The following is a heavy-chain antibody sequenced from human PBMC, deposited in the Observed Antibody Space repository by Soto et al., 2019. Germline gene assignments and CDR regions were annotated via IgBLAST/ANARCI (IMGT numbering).Heavy chain of an antibody. CDR2: ISAYNGNT. CDR1: GYTFTSYG. CDR3: ARDIFWRGFGDSNRLDP. J-gene: IGHJ5*02. V-gene: IGHV1-18*01. D-gene: IGHD3-10*01. Sequence: ASVKVSCKASGYTFTSYGISWVRQAPGQGLEWMGWISAYNGNTNYAQKFQGKVTMTTDTSTSTAYMELRSLRSDDTAVYYCARDIFWRGFGDSNRLDPWGQGTLVTVSS.